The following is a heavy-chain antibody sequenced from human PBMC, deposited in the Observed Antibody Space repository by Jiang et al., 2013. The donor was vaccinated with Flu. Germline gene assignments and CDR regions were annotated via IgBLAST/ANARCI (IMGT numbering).Heavy chain of an antibody. V-gene: IGHV4-30-2*01. CDR2: IYHSGST. D-gene: IGHD4-23*01. CDR3: ARGRWADFDY. Sequence: SGLVKPSQTLSLTCAVSGGSISSGGYSWSWIRQPPGKGLEWIGYIYHSGSTYYNPSLKSRVTISVDRSKNQFSLKLSSVTAADTAVYYCARGRWADFDYWGQGTLVTVSS. CDR1: GGSISSGGYS. J-gene: IGHJ4*02.